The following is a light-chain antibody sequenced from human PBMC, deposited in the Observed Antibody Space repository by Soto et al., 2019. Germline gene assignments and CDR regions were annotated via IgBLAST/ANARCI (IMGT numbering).Light chain of an antibody. CDR1: SSDIGAYNY. V-gene: IGLV2-14*01. CDR2: EVS. CDR3: FSFTTDWTNV. Sequence: QSVLTQPASVSGSPGQSITISCTGSSSDIGAYNYVSWFQQYPGKAPKLIISEVSNRPSGVSNRLSVSKSGTSASLTISGLQTEDEADYFWFSFTTDWTNVFGTGTKLTVL. J-gene: IGLJ1*01.